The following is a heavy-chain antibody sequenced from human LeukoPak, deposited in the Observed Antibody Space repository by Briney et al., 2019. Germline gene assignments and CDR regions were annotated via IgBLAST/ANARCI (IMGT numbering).Heavy chain of an antibody. D-gene: IGHD5-18*01. CDR3: AKVRIQLWNDAFDI. J-gene: IGHJ3*02. CDR2: ISWNSGSI. Sequence: GGSLRLSCAASGFTFDDYAMHWVRHAPGKGLEWVSGISWNSGSIGYADSVKGRFTVSRDNAKNSLYLQMNSLRAEDMALYYCAKVRIQLWNDAFDIWGQGTMVTVSS. CDR1: GFTFDDYA. V-gene: IGHV3-9*03.